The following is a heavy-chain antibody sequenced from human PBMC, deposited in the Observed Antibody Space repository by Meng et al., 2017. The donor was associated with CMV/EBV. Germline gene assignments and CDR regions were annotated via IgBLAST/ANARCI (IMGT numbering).Heavy chain of an antibody. J-gene: IGHJ4*02. CDR1: GYTVTGYY. Sequence: ASAKVSCKASGYTVTGYYMHWVRQAPGQGLEWMGWINPKSGGTNYAQKFQGRVTMTRDTSISTAYMELSRLRSDDTAVYYCARDLKRWRITIFPYWGQGTLVTVSS. V-gene: IGHV1-2*02. CDR3: ARDLKRWRITIFPY. CDR2: INPKSGGT. D-gene: IGHD3-3*01.